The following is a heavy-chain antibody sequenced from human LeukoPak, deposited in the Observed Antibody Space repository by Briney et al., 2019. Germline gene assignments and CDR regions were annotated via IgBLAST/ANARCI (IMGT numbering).Heavy chain of an antibody. D-gene: IGHD5-24*01. CDR3: ARHPRDAYDYLDH. J-gene: IGHJ4*02. V-gene: IGHV4-39*01. CDR2: IFYNGNS. CDR1: GGSISSGTYY. Sequence: PSETLSLTCSVSGGSISSGTYYWGWIRQPPGKGLEWIGTIFYNGNSYYNPSLKSRVTISVDTSNNQFSLKLSSVTAADTAVYYCARHPRDAYDYLDHWGQGTLVTVSS.